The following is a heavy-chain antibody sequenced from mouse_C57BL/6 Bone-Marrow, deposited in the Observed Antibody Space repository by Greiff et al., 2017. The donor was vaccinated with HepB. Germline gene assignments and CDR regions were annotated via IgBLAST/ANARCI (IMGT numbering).Heavy chain of an antibody. CDR3: ARSKKMGYGNYNWYFDV. J-gene: IGHJ1*03. V-gene: IGHV1-63*01. Sequence: QVQLKESGAELVRPGTSVKMSCKASGYTFTNYWIGWAKQRPGHGLEWIGDIYPGGGYTNYNEKFKGKATLTADKSSSTAYMQFSSLTSEDSAIYYCARSKKMGYGNYNWYFDVWGTGTTVTVSS. D-gene: IGHD2-1*01. CDR1: GYTFTNYW. CDR2: IYPGGGYT.